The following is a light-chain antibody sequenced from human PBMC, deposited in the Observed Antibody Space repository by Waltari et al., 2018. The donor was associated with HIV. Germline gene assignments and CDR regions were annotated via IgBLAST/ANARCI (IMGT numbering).Light chain of an antibody. CDR3: YSTDNSGHHRV. Sequence: SYELTQPPSVAVSPGQTARLTCPGDALPQKYASWYQQKSGQAPVLVIYEDSKRPSGFPERFSGSSSGTTATLTISGAQVEDEADYYCYSTDNSGHHRVFGTGTKLTVL. CDR2: EDS. V-gene: IGLV3-10*01. CDR1: ALPQKY. J-gene: IGLJ2*01.